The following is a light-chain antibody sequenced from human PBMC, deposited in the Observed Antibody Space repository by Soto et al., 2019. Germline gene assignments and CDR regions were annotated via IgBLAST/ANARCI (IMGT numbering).Light chain of an antibody. V-gene: IGLV2-14*01. J-gene: IGLJ3*02. CDR3: ATWDDKLTGWV. CDR1: SNDVGGYNY. CDR2: EVS. Sequence: QSALTQPASVSGSPGQSITISCTGTSNDVGGYNYVSWYQQHPGKAPKLVIYEVSHRPSGISDRFSGSKSGNTASLTISGLQVEDEADYYCATWDDKLTGWVFGGGTKLTVL.